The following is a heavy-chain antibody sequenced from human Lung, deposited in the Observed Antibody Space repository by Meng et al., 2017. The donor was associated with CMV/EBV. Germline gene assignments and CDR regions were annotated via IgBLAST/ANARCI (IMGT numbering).Heavy chain of an antibody. CDR2: ISTYNDNT. J-gene: IGHJ4*02. V-gene: IGHV1-18*01. CDR1: GYTFTSYG. CDR3: ARVSGHLITMILYYFDS. Sequence: ASVKVSXKASGYTFTSYGISWVRQAPGQGLEWMGWISTYNDNTNYAQKLQDRVTMTTDTSTSTAYMELRSLRSDDTAVYYCARVSGHLITMILYYFDSWGQGNXVTGAS. D-gene: IGHD3-22*01.